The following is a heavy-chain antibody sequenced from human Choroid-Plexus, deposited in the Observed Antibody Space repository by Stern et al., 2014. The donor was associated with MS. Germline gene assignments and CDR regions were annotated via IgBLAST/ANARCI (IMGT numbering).Heavy chain of an antibody. CDR1: GFPFSNFG. D-gene: IGHD2-15*01. CDR2: ISYCGSDK. V-gene: IGHV3-30*18. CDR3: AKDRQWSTYFFDY. Sequence: VQLVESGGGVAQPGRPLILSCAASGFPFSNFGMHWVRQAPGTGLERAALISYCGSDKYYADSVKGRFTIFRDNSKNTLYMHMNSLRAEDTAVYYCAKDRQWSTYFFDYWGQGSLVTVSS. J-gene: IGHJ4*02.